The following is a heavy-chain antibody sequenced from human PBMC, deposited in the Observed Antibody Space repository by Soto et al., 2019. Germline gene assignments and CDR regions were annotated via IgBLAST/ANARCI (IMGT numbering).Heavy chain of an antibody. CDR3: ERVAYSGYDYLHIDY. CDR2: ISSSSSYI. Sequence: GGSLRLSCAASGFTFSSYSMNWVRQAPGKGLEWVSSISSSSSYIYYADSVKGRFTISRDNAKNSLYLQMNSLRAEDTAVYYCERVAYSGYDYLHIDYWGQGTLVTVS. J-gene: IGHJ4*02. CDR1: GFTFSSYS. D-gene: IGHD5-12*01. V-gene: IGHV3-21*01.